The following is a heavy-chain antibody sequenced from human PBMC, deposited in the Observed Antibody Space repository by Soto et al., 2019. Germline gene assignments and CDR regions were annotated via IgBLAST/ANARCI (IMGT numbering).Heavy chain of an antibody. V-gene: IGHV1-69*01. D-gene: IGHD2-2*01. CDR1: GSPLSSYS. J-gene: IGHJ5*01. CDR3: ARAGRASADSWFDS. Sequence: QVQLVQSGAEVKRPGSSVRVSCKAYGSPLSSYSISWVRQAPGQGLEWMGGIIPIYGSPNYAKNFQGRVTISADEYTNTAYMEVSSLRFDDTAVFSCARAGRASADSWFDSWGQGTLVTVSS. CDR2: IIPIYGSP.